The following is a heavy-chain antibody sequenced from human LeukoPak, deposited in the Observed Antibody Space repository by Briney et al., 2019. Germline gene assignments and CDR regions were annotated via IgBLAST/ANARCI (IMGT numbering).Heavy chain of an antibody. V-gene: IGHV3-53*01. CDR3: ARAYYGGNPHQGAVFDY. D-gene: IGHD4-23*01. CDR1: GFIVSFNY. CDR2: IYQGGGT. Sequence: GRSLRLSRAASGFIVSFNYMSWVRQAPGKGLEWVSVIYQGGGTSYADSVRGRFTISRDDSKNTLFLQMDSLKVDDTAMYYCARAYYGGNPHQGAVFDYWGRGTLVTVSS. J-gene: IGHJ4*02.